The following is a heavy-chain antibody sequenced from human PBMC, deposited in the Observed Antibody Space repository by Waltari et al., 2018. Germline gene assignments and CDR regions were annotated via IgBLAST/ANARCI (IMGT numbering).Heavy chain of an antibody. J-gene: IGHJ4*02. CDR3: VRDIPAGASDFDY. V-gene: IGHV3-7*03. Sequence: EVQVVESGGGLVQPGGSLRLSCAVSGFTLSTYWMSWVRRAQGKGLEGVANMNEDGIRKDYVYSVKGRFTISRDNAKSLVYLQMNGLRIEDTAMYYCVRDIPAGASDFDYWGQGTAVTVSS. CDR1: GFTLSTYW. CDR2: MNEDGIRK. D-gene: IGHD1-26*01.